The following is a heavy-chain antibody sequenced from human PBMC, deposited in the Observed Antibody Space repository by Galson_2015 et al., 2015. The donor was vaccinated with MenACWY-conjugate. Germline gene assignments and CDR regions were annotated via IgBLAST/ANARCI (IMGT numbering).Heavy chain of an antibody. CDR3: ARGVGSGNNCYFDY. V-gene: IGHV6-1*01. Sequence: CAISGARVSSHSAAWYRIRQAPSRGREWLGRTLYRSVWNYEYAASVKRRIRFNPDTSKNQFFLQLNSVTPEDTAVYYCARGVGSGNNCYFDYWGQGTLVTVSS. D-gene: IGHD5-12*01. CDR1: GARVSSHSAA. J-gene: IGHJ4*02. CDR2: TLYRSVWNY.